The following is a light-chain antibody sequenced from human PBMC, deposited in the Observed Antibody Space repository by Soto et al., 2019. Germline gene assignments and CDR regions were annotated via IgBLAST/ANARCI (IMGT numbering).Light chain of an antibody. Sequence: EIVMTQSPATLSVSPGERATLSCRASQSVSSNLAWYQQKPGQAPRLLIYGASTRATGIPARFSGSGSGTEFTLTISSLQSEDFAVYYCHPYNNWPLTFGGGTKVEIK. J-gene: IGKJ4*01. CDR2: GAS. V-gene: IGKV3D-15*01. CDR1: QSVSSN. CDR3: HPYNNWPLT.